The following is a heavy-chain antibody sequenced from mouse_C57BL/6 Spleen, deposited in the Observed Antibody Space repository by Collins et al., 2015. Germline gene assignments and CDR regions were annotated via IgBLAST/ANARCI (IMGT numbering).Heavy chain of an antibody. CDR2: IDPSDSRT. CDR1: GYTFTNSW. V-gene: IGHV1-61*01. CDR3: AKEGYDAY. Sequence: QAQLQQPGAELVRPGASVKLSCKASGYTFTNSWMNWVKQRPGQGLEWIGMIDPSDSRTHYNQMFKDKATLTVDKSSSIAYMVLISLTSEDSAVYYCAKEGYDAYWGQGTLITVSA. D-gene: IGHD2-2*01. J-gene: IGHJ3*01.